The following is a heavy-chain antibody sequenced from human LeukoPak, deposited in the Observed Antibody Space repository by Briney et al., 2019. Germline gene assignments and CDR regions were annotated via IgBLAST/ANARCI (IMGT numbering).Heavy chain of an antibody. V-gene: IGHV4-39*01. J-gene: IGHJ5*02. D-gene: IGHD4-23*01. CDR2: IRYSANT. CDR3: ARPAYGGKRGANWFDP. Sequence: SETLSLTCTVSGGSTSSSDYYWGWIRQPPDEGLEWIASIRYSANTYYNPSLKSRVTISVDTSKNQFSLKLNSVTAADTAVYYCARPAYGGKRGANWFDPWGQGTLVTVSS. CDR1: GGSTSSSDYY.